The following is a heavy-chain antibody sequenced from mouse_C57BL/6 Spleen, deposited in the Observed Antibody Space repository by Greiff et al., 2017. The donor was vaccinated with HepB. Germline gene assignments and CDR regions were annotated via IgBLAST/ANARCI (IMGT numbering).Heavy chain of an antibody. CDR2: IDPETGGT. V-gene: IGHV1-15*01. Sequence: VQRVESGAELVRPGASVTLSCKASGYTFTDYEMHWVKQTPVHGLEWIGAIDPETGGTAYNQKFKGKAILTADKSSSTAYMELRSLTSEDSAVYYCTRAFYYYGSRRYFDVWGTGTTVTVSS. CDR3: TRAFYYYGSRRYFDV. CDR1: GYTFTDYE. J-gene: IGHJ1*03. D-gene: IGHD1-1*01.